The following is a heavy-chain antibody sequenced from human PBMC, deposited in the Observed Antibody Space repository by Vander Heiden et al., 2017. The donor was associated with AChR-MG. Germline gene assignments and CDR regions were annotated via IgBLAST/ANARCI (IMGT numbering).Heavy chain of an antibody. V-gene: IGHV1-69*01. Sequence: VQLVQSGAAVKKPGSSVKVSCKASGGTFSRYAISWVRQAPGKGFGWMGWIIPIFGTANYAQKFQGRVTITADESTSTAYMELSSLRSEDTAVYYCARCYDSSGYYAFDYWGQGTLVTVSS. CDR2: IIPIFGTA. D-gene: IGHD3-22*01. J-gene: IGHJ4*02. CDR3: ARCYDSSGYYAFDY. CDR1: GGTFSRYA.